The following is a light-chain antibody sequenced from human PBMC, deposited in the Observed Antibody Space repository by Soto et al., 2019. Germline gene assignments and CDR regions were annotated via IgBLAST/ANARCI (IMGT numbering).Light chain of an antibody. CDR3: LQHNNYPPIT. V-gene: IGKV1-17*01. CDR2: DAT. J-gene: IGKJ5*01. Sequence: DIQMTQSPSSLSASVGDRVTITCRASQGIRNDLAWYQQKPGKAPKRLIYDATSLQSGVPSRFSGSGSGTEFTLTISILQPEDFATYYCLQHNNYPPITFGQGTRLEIK. CDR1: QGIRND.